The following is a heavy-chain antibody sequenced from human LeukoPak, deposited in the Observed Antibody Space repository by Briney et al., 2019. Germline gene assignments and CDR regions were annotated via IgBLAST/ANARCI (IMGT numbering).Heavy chain of an antibody. Sequence: PSETLSLTCNVSGGSISSSSYDWAWTRQPPGKGLEWIGSIYYSGSTYYNPSLKSRPTISVDTSKNQFSLNLRSVTAADTAVYYCARQGDSGGNFFDDWGQGALVTVSS. V-gene: IGHV4-39*01. J-gene: IGHJ4*02. CDR1: GGSISSSSYD. D-gene: IGHD4-23*01. CDR2: IYYSGST. CDR3: ARQGDSGGNFFDD.